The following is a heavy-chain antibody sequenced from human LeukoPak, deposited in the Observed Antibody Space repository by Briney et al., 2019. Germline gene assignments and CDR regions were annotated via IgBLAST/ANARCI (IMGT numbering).Heavy chain of an antibody. CDR2: IYYSGST. J-gene: IGHJ3*02. Sequence: SETLSLTCTVSGGSINSSSYYWGWIPQPPGKGLEWFGTIYYSGSTYYNPSLKGRVTISVDTSKNQFSLKLSSVTASDTAVYYCARRFAPSRNDAFDIWGQGTMVTVSS. D-gene: IGHD3-10*01. V-gene: IGHV4-39*01. CDR1: GGSINSSSYY. CDR3: ARRFAPSRNDAFDI.